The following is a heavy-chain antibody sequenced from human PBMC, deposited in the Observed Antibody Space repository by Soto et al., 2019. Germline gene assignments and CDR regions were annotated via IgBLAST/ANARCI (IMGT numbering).Heavy chain of an antibody. Sequence: QVQLQESGPGLVKPSQTLSLTCTVSGGSISSGGYYWSWIRQHPGKGLEWIGYIYYSGSTYYNPPLKSRVTISVDTSKNQFSLKLSSVTAADTAVYYCARADYDFWSGYYSGSGGYFDLWGRGTLVTVSS. CDR3: ARADYDFWSGYYSGSGGYFDL. CDR2: IYYSGST. J-gene: IGHJ2*01. V-gene: IGHV4-31*03. D-gene: IGHD3-3*01. CDR1: GGSISSGGYY.